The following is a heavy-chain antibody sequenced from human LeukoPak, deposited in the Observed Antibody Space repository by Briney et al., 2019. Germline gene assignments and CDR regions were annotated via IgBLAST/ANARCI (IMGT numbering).Heavy chain of an antibody. D-gene: IGHD1-26*01. CDR3: ARVLGATSDWFDP. J-gene: IGHJ5*02. CDR1: GFTFSSYW. CDR2: IKQDGSEK. Sequence: GGSLRLSCAASGFTFSSYWMSWVRQAPGKGLEWEANIKQDGSEKYYVDSVKGRFTISRDNAKNSLYLQMNSLRAEDTAVYYCARVLGATSDWFDPWGQGTLVTVSS. V-gene: IGHV3-7*01.